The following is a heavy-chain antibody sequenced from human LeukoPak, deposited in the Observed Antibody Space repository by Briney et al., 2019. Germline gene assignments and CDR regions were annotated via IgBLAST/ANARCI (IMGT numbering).Heavy chain of an antibody. CDR1: GGSISSSSYY. V-gene: IGHV4-39*07. CDR2: IYYSGST. D-gene: IGHD2-2*01. J-gene: IGHJ1*01. Sequence: SETLSLTCTVSGGSISSSSYYWGWIRQPPGKGVEWIGSIYYSGSTYDNPSRKSRFTISVDTSKNQFSLKLSSVTAADTAVYYCARGHLAGIVVVPAAKAEYFQHWGQGTLVTVSS. CDR3: ARGHLAGIVVVPAAKAEYFQH.